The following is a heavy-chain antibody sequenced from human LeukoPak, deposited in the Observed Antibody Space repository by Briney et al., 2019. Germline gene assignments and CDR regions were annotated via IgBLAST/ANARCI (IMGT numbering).Heavy chain of an antibody. D-gene: IGHD1-26*01. Sequence: ASVRVSCKASGHTFSCYYVHWVRQAPGQGLKWMGWINTHSGATNYAQHFQGRVTMTTDTSVTTAYMDLDGLKSDDAAVYFCARGPIGGLRKGFDIWGQGTLVTVSS. J-gene: IGHJ4*02. CDR2: INTHSGAT. V-gene: IGHV1-2*02. CDR1: GHTFSCYY. CDR3: ARGPIGGLRKGFDI.